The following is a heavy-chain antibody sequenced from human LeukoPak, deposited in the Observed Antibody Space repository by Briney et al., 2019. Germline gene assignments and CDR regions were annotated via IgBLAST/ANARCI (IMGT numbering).Heavy chain of an antibody. CDR1: GFTFSSYW. Sequence: GGSLRLSCAASGFTFSSYWMSWVRQAPGKGLEWVANIKQDGSEKYYVDSVKGRFTISRDNAKSSLYLQMNSLRAEDTAVHYCARDHGAAGAYYMDVWGKGTTVTVSS. CDR3: ARDHGAAGAYYMDV. CDR2: IKQDGSEK. D-gene: IGHD3-10*01. V-gene: IGHV3-7*01. J-gene: IGHJ6*03.